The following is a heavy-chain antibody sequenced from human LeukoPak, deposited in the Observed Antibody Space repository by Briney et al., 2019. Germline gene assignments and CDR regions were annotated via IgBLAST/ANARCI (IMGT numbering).Heavy chain of an antibody. J-gene: IGHJ4*02. V-gene: IGHV3-9*01. CDR1: GFTFDDYA. D-gene: IGHD6-19*01. CDR2: ISWNSGSI. CDR3: AKDSSGWPSAFDY. Sequence: PGGSLRLSCAASGFTFDDYAMHWVRQPPGKGLEWVSGISWNSGSIGYADSVKGRFTISRDNAKNSLYLQMNSLRAEDTALYYCAKDSSGWPSAFDYRGQGTLVTVSS.